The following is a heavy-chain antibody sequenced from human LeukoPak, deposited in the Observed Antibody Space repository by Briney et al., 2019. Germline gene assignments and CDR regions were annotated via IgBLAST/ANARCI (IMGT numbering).Heavy chain of an antibody. V-gene: IGHV3-7*01. CDR2: IKQDGSEK. Sequence: GGSLRLSCAASGFTFSSYWMSWVRQAPGKGLEWVANIKQDGSEKYYVDSVKGRFTISRDNAKNSLYLQMNSLRAEDTAVYYCARGGGNVVPAAPPYYYYMGVWGKGTTVTVSS. CDR3: ARGGGNVVPAAPPYYYYMGV. CDR1: GFTFSSYW. D-gene: IGHD2-2*01. J-gene: IGHJ6*03.